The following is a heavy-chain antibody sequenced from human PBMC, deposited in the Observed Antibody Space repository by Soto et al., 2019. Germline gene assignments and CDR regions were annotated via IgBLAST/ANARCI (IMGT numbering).Heavy chain of an antibody. Sequence: QVQLVESGGGVVQPGGSLRLSCAASGFTFSSYAMHWVRQAPGKGLEWVAVISYDGSNKYYADSVKGRFTISRDNSKNTLYLQMNSLRAEDTAVYYCARDIGDSSNPNYYYGMDVWGQGTTVTVSS. J-gene: IGHJ6*02. CDR3: ARDIGDSSNPNYYYGMDV. D-gene: IGHD3-22*01. CDR2: ISYDGSNK. CDR1: GFTFSSYA. V-gene: IGHV3-30-3*01.